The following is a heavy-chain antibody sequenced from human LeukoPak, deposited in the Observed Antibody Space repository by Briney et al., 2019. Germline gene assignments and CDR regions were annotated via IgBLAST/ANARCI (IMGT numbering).Heavy chain of an antibody. CDR2: IIPIFGIA. V-gene: IGHV1-69*05. Sequence: ASVKVSCXTSGGTFSIYAISWVRQAPGQGLEWMGGIIPIFGIANYAQKFQGRVTISTDESTTTAYMELSSLRSEDTAVYYCARVSSGSYAALDYWGQGTLVTVSS. J-gene: IGHJ4*02. CDR3: ARVSSGSYAALDY. D-gene: IGHD1-26*01. CDR1: GGTFSIYA.